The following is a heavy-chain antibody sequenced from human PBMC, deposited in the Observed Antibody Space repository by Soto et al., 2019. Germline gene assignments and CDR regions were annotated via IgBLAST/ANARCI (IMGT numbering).Heavy chain of an antibody. Sequence: GESLKISCRGSGYSFTSYWISWVRQMPGKGLEWMGRIDPSDSYTNYSPSFQGHVTISADKSISTAYLQWSSLKASDTAMYYCAXHAYSSSDLYYYYGMDVWGQGTTVTVSS. CDR3: AXHAYSSSDLYYYYGMDV. D-gene: IGHD6-6*01. J-gene: IGHJ6*02. V-gene: IGHV5-10-1*01. CDR1: GYSFTSYW. CDR2: IDPSDSYT.